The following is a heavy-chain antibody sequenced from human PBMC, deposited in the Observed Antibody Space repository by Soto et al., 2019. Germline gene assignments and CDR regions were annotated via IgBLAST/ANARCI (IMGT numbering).Heavy chain of an antibody. J-gene: IGHJ5*02. D-gene: IGHD3-3*01. CDR3: ARDGDPQSAFWSGPLGGGRFDP. CDR1: GGTFGNSA. CDR2: IVPMFGTA. V-gene: IGHV1-69*12. Sequence: QVQLVQSGAEVKKPGSSVNVSCKTSGGTFGNSAVTWVRQAPGQGLEWLGGIVPMFGTANYEQKFQGRVKITADESTITAYMELNSLKTDDTAVYYCARDGDPQSAFWSGPLGGGRFDPWGQGTLVTVSS.